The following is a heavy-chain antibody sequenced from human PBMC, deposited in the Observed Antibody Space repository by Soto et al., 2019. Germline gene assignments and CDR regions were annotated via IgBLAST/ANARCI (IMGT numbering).Heavy chain of an antibody. CDR2: IYWDDDK. CDR3: AHVTLTIFGVVTPFDP. D-gene: IGHD3-3*01. V-gene: IGHV2-5*02. J-gene: IGHJ5*02. Sequence: QITLKESGPPLVKPTQTLTLTCTFSGFSLSTSGVGVGWIRQPPGKALEWLALIYWDDDKRYSPSLKSRLTITXXTXKXXVVLTMTNMDPVDTATYYCAHVTLTIFGVVTPFDPWGQGTLVTVSS. CDR1: GFSLSTSGVG.